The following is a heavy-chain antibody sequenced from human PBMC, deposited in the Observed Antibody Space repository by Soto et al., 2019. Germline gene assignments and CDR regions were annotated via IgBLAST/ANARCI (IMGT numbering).Heavy chain of an antibody. J-gene: IGHJ4*02. CDR3: AKGEGNPSDIVATNFDY. CDR2: ISGSGGST. Sequence: EVQLLESGGGLVQPGGSLRLSCAASGFTFSSYAMSWVRQAPGKGLEWVSAISGSGGSTYYADSVKGRFTISRDNSKNTLYLQMNSLRAEDTAVYYCAKGEGNPSDIVATNFDYWGQGTLVTVSS. D-gene: IGHD5-12*01. V-gene: IGHV3-23*01. CDR1: GFTFSSYA.